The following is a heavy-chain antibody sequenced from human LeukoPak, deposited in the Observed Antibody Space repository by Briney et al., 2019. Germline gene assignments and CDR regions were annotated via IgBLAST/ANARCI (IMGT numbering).Heavy chain of an antibody. Sequence: PGGSLRLSCAASGFTFSSYAMSWVRQAPGKGLEWVSAISGSGGSTYYADSVKGRFTISRDNSKNTLYLQMNSLRAEDTAVYYCAKDPSEKGIVVVPAGAWFDPWGQGTLVTVSS. V-gene: IGHV3-23*01. J-gene: IGHJ5*02. D-gene: IGHD2-2*01. CDR3: AKDPSEKGIVVVPAGAWFDP. CDR2: ISGSGGST. CDR1: GFTFSSYA.